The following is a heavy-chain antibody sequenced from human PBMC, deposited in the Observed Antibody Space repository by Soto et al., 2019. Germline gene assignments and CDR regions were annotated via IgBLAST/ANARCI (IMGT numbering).Heavy chain of an antibody. J-gene: IGHJ4*02. D-gene: IGHD3-9*01. CDR3: ARSLYDILTGYSFDY. CDR2: IYPGDSDT. V-gene: IGHV5-51*01. Sequence: PGESLKISCKGSGYSFTSYWIGWVRQMPGKGLEWMGIIYPGDSDTRYSPSFQGQVTISADKSISTAYLQWSSLKASDTAMYYCARSLYDILTGYSFDYWGQGTPVTVSS. CDR1: GYSFTSYW.